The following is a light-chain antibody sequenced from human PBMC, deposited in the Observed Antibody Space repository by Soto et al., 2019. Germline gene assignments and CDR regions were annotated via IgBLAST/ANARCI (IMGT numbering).Light chain of an antibody. Sequence: QSALTQPRSVSGSPGQSVTISCTGTSSDVGGYNYVSWYQQHPGKAPKLMIYDVSKRPSGVPDRVSGSKSGNTASLTISGLQAEDEAAYYCCSYAGSYTWVFGGGTKLTVL. CDR1: SSDVGGYNY. V-gene: IGLV2-11*01. CDR3: CSYAGSYTWV. J-gene: IGLJ3*02. CDR2: DVS.